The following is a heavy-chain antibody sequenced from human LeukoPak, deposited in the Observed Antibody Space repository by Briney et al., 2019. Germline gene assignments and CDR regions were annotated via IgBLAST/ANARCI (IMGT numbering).Heavy chain of an antibody. CDR1: GYTFSCYA. D-gene: IGHD3-16*01. J-gene: IGHJ4*02. CDR2: ISGGGGST. CDR3: AKVLDDYVWGSYSGYFDY. V-gene: IGHV3-23*01. Sequence: AGGSLRLSCAASGYTFSCYAMSWVRQAPGEGLEWVSAISGGGGSTYYADSVKGRFTISRDNSKNTLYLQMNSLRAEDTAVYYCAKVLDDYVWGSYSGYFDYWGQGTLVTVSS.